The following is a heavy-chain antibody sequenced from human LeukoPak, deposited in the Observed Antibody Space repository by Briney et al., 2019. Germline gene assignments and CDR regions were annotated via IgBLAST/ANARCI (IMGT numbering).Heavy chain of an antibody. J-gene: IGHJ4*02. D-gene: IGHD1-14*01. CDR1: GGTFSSYA. CDR3: ARDNNRSFKFSSFDY. Sequence: SVKVSCKASGGTFSSYAISWVRQAPGQGLEWMGGIIPIFGTANYAQKFQGRVTITADESTSTAYMELSSLRSEDTAVYYCARDNNRSFKFSSFDYWGQGTLVTVSS. V-gene: IGHV1-69*13. CDR2: IIPIFGTA.